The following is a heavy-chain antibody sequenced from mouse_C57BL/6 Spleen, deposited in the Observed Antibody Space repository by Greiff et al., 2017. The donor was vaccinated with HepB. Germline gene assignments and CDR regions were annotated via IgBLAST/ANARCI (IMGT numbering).Heavy chain of an antibody. CDR1: GYSITSGYY. Sequence: DVQLQESGPGLVKPSQSLSLTCSVTGYSITSGYYWHWIRQFPGNKLEWMGYISYDGSNNYNPSLKNRISITRDTSKNQFFLKLNSVTTEDTATYYCARYYDYGRDYLDYWGQGTTLTVSS. J-gene: IGHJ2*01. CDR3: ARYYDYGRDYLDY. V-gene: IGHV3-6*01. CDR2: ISYDGSN. D-gene: IGHD2-4*01.